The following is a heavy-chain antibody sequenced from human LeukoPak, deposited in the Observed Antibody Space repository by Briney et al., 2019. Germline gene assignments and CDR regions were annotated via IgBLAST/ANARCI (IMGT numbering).Heavy chain of an antibody. D-gene: IGHD2/OR15-2a*01. Sequence: ASLKVSCKASGGTFSSYAISWVRQAPGQGLEWMGKIIPILGIANYAQKFQGRVTITADKSTSTAYMELSSLRSEDTAVYYCARGPLSYYFDYWGQGTLVTVSS. CDR3: ARGPLSYYFDY. CDR2: IIPILGIA. V-gene: IGHV1-69*04. CDR1: GGTFSSYA. J-gene: IGHJ4*02.